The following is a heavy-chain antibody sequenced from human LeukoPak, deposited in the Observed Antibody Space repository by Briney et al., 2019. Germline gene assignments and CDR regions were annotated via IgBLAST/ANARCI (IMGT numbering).Heavy chain of an antibody. CDR1: GFTFSNYE. J-gene: IGHJ4*02. D-gene: IGHD3-10*01. CDR2: ITSSGGTI. V-gene: IGHV3-48*03. CDR3: ASRPPPSRGPYDY. Sequence: PGGSLRLPCAASGFTFSNYEMNWVRQAPGKGLEWVSYITSSGGTIYYADSVKGRFTISRDNAKNSLYLQMHSLRAEDTAVYYCASRPPPSRGPYDYWGQGTLVTVSS.